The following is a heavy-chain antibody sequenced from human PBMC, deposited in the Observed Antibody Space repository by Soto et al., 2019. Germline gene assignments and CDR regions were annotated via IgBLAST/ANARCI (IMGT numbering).Heavy chain of an antibody. D-gene: IGHD3-10*01. CDR2: ISSSSSYI. J-gene: IGHJ6*02. V-gene: IGHV3-21*01. CDR1: GFTFSRYS. Sequence: EVQLVESGGGLVKPGGSLRLSCAASGFTFSRYSMNWVRQAPGKGLEWVSSISSSSSYIYYADSVKGRFTISRDNAETALSLQINSLRAEDTSVDSCARDRGGRWFDGGAMDFWGQGTTVTVSS. CDR3: ARDRGGRWFDGGAMDF.